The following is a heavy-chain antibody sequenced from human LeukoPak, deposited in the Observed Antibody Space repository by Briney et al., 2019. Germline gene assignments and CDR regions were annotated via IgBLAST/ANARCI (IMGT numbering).Heavy chain of an antibody. V-gene: IGHV3-11*04. CDR1: GFTFSDHY. Sequence: PGGSLRLSCAASGFTFSDHYMSWVRQAPGKGLEWISYIFSSDETIFYADSVRGRFTISRDNAKNSVYLQTNSLRVEDTAVYFCARSCRGLAGILDYWGQGIPVTVSS. D-gene: IGHD7-27*01. CDR2: IFSSDETI. CDR3: ARSCRGLAGILDY. J-gene: IGHJ4*02.